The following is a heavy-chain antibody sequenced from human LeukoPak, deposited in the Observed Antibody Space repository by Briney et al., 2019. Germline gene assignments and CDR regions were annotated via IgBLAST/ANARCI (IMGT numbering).Heavy chain of an antibody. CDR3: AKDITMIVDLIDY. Sequence: GGSLRLSCAASGFTFSSYSMNWVRQAPGKGLEWVSSISSSSSYIYYADSVKGRFTISRDNAKNSLYLQMNSLRAEDTAVYYCAKDITMIVDLIDYWGQGALVTVSS. D-gene: IGHD3-22*01. CDR2: ISSSSSYI. CDR1: GFTFSSYS. J-gene: IGHJ4*02. V-gene: IGHV3-21*01.